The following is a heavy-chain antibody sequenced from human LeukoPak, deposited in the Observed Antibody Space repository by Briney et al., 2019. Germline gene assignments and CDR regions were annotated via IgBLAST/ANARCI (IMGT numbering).Heavy chain of an antibody. CDR2: FDPEDGET. CDR1: GYTLTELS. D-gene: IGHD3-10*01. J-gene: IGHJ3*02. Sequence: GASVKVSCKVSGYTLTELSMHWVRQAPGKGLEWMGGFDPEDGETTYAQKFQGRVTMTEDTSTDTAYMELSSLRSEDTAVYYCATVPSGDGAFDIWGQGTMVTVSS. V-gene: IGHV1-24*01. CDR3: ATVPSGDGAFDI.